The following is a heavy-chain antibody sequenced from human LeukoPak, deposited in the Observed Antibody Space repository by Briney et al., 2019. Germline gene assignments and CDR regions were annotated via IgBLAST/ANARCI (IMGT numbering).Heavy chain of an antibody. CDR2: IYYSGGT. Sequence: SETLSLTCTVSGGSISSYYWSWIRQPPGQGLEWIGYIYYSGGTNYNPSLKSRVTMSVDTSKNQFSLKLSSVTAADTAVYYCARRTHNGYSSGWLRVSSWFDPWGQGTLVTVSS. V-gene: IGHV4-59*12. D-gene: IGHD6-19*01. J-gene: IGHJ5*02. CDR1: GGSISSYY. CDR3: ARRTHNGYSSGWLRVSSWFDP.